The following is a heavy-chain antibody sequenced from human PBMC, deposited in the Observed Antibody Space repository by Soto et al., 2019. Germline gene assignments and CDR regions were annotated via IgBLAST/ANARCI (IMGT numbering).Heavy chain of an antibody. V-gene: IGHV4-31*03. Sequence: LSLTCTVSGGSISSGGYYWSWIRQHPGKGLEWIGYIYYSGSTYYNPSLKSRVTISVDTSKNQFSLKLSSVTAADTAVYYCARGAPLYYDILTGYDYWGQGTLVT. CDR1: GGSISSGGYY. D-gene: IGHD3-9*01. CDR2: IYYSGST. J-gene: IGHJ4*02. CDR3: ARGAPLYYDILTGYDY.